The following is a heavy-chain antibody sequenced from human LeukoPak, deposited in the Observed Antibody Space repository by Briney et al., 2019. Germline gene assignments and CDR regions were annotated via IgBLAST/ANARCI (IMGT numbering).Heavy chain of an antibody. Sequence: GGSLRLSCAASGFTFDDYAMHWVRQAPGKGLEWVSGISWNSGSIGYADSVKGRFTISRDNAKNSLYLQMNSLRAEDTALYYCAKDFSYYDSSGLFDYWGQGTLVTVSS. D-gene: IGHD3-22*01. CDR2: ISWNSGSI. J-gene: IGHJ4*02. CDR1: GFTFDDYA. CDR3: AKDFSYYDSSGLFDY. V-gene: IGHV3-9*01.